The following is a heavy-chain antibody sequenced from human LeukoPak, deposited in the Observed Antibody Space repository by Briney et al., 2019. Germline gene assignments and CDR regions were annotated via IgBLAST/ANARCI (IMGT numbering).Heavy chain of an antibody. CDR2: IYYSGNT. CDR1: GGSLSSYY. CDR3: ARSPRCSGGSCYRYYYYYMDV. J-gene: IGHJ6*03. D-gene: IGHD2-15*01. Sequence: PSETLSLTCTVSGGSLSSYYWSWVRQPPGQGLEWIGYIYYSGNTNYTPSLKSRVTISVDTSKNQFSLKLSSVTAADTAVYYCARSPRCSGGSCYRYYYYYMDVWGKGTTVTISS. V-gene: IGHV4-59*12.